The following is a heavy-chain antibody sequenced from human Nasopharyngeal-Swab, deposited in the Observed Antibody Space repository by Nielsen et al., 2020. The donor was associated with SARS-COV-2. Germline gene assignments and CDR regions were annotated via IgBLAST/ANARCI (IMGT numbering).Heavy chain of an antibody. CDR1: GYKFATDW. CDR2: VYPDDSDT. V-gene: IGHV5-51*01. CDR3: ARHGGDYIGNFHFDS. J-gene: IGHJ5*01. Sequence: GESLKISCQGSGYKFATDWIGWVRQMPGKGLEWMGIVYPDDSDTRYSPFFRGQVSMSADKSIKTAYLHLSNLKPSDTAICFFARHGGDYIGNFHFDSWGQGTLLTVSS. D-gene: IGHD4-17*01.